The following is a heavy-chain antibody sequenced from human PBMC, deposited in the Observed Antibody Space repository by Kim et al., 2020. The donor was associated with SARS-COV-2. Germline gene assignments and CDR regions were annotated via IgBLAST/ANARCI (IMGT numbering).Heavy chain of an antibody. Sequence: GGSLRLSCAASGFTFSSYAMSWVRQAPGKGLXXVSXXXGSGXSTYYADSVKGRFPNSRDNTKNPLYLQIHSLRAEDTAVYYWEKDQLRGYYCGGGDAGGQXTLVXVS. CDR1: GFTFSSYA. D-gene: IGHD3-22*01. J-gene: IGHJ4*02. CDR3: EKDQLRGYYCGGGDA. V-gene: IGHV3-23*01. CDR2: XXGSGXST.